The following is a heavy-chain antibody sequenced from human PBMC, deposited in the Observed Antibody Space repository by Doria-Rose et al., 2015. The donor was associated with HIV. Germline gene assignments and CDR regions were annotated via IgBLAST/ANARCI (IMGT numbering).Heavy chain of an antibody. J-gene: IGHJ4*02. CDR1: GVSLSSPGMG. V-gene: IGHV2-26*01. CDR3: ARIKSSRWYHKYYFDF. Sequence: QVTLKESGPVLVKPTETLTPTCTVSGVSLSSPGMGVSRIRQPPGEALEWLANIFSDYERSYITSLKRRLTISRGTSKSQVFLTMTDMDPVDIATYYCARIKSSRWYHKYYFDFWGQGTLVIVSA. D-gene: IGHD6-13*01. CDR2: IFSDYER.